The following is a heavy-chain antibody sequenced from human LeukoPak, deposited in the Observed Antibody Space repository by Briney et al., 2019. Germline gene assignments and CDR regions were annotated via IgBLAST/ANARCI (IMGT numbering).Heavy chain of an antibody. V-gene: IGHV4-34*01. J-gene: IGHJ4*02. CDR2: INHSGST. CDR1: GFNFIDYS. D-gene: IGHD1-1*01. CDR3: ARGALDVGTDY. Sequence: GSLRLSCAASGFNFIDYSMNWVRQAPGKRLEWIGEINHSGSTNYNPSLKSRVTISVDTSKNQFSLKLSSVTAADTAVYYCARGALDVGTDYWGQGTLVTVSS.